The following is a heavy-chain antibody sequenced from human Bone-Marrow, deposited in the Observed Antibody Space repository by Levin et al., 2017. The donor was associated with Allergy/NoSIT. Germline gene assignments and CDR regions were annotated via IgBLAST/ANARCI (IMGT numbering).Heavy chain of an antibody. J-gene: IGHJ6*02. Sequence: GGSLRLSCAASGFTFDDYAMHWVRQAPGKGLEWVSGISWNSGSIGYADSVKGRFTISRDNAKNSLYLQMNSLRAEDTALYYCAKDPMGPSDYYYYGMDVWGQGTTVTVSS. CDR1: GFTFDDYA. CDR3: AKDPMGPSDYYYYGMDV. D-gene: IGHD1-26*01. CDR2: ISWNSGSI. V-gene: IGHV3-9*01.